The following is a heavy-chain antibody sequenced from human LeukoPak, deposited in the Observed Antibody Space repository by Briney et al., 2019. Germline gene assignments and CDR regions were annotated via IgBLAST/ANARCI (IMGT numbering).Heavy chain of an antibody. CDR1: GGSISSGGYS. CDR2: IYHSGST. CDR3: ARMNYYGSGSYNWFDP. V-gene: IGHV4-30-2*01. D-gene: IGHD3-10*01. J-gene: IGHJ5*02. Sequence: SETLSLTCAVSGGSISSGGYSWSWIREPPGKGLEWIGYIYHSGSTYYNPSLKSRVTISVDRSKNQFSLKLSSVTAADTAVYYCARMNYYGSGSYNWFDPWGQGTLVTVSS.